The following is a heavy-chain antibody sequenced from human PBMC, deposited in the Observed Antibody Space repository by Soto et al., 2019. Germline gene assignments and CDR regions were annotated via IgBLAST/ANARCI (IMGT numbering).Heavy chain of an antibody. V-gene: IGHV5-51*01. J-gene: IGHJ6*02. CDR3: ARHRGGGYSYYYGMDV. D-gene: IGHD2-15*01. Sequence: XASLKISCKGCGYSFTSYWIGWVRQMPGKGLEWMGIIYPGDSDTRYSPSFQGQVTISADKSISTAYLQWSSLKASDTAMYYCARHRGGGYSYYYGMDVWGQGTTVTGSS. CDR2: IYPGDSDT. CDR1: GYSFTSYW.